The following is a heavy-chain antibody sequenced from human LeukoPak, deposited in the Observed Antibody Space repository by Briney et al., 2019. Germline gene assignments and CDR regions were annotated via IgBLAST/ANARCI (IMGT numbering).Heavy chain of an antibody. D-gene: IGHD3-22*01. CDR2: ISGSGGNT. CDR3: AKDVDSSGYYLFFDY. V-gene: IGHV3-23*01. J-gene: IGHJ4*02. CDR1: GFTFSSYA. Sequence: GGSLRLSCAASGFTFSSYAMTWVRQAPGKGLEWVSAISGSGGNTYYADSVKGRFTLSRDNSKNTLYLQMNSLRAEDTAVYYCAKDVDSSGYYLFFDYWGQGTLVTVSS.